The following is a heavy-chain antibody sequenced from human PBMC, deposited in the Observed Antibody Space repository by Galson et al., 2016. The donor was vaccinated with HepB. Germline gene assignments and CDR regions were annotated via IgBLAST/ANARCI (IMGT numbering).Heavy chain of an antibody. CDR3: ARDDFGDSIDY. V-gene: IGHV3-33*01. CDR2: IWYDGSNK. CDR1: GFTFSXYG. Sequence: SLRLSCXXSGFTFSXYGMHWVRQAPGXXLXWVAVIWYDGSNKXXADSVKGRFTISRDNSKNTLYVQMNSLRAEDTAVYYCARDDFGDSIDYWGQGTLGXVSS. D-gene: IGHD4-17*01. J-gene: IGHJ4*02.